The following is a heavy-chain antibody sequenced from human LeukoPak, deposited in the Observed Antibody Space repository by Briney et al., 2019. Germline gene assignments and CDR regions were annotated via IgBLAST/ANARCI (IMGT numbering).Heavy chain of an antibody. CDR3: ARDRYYSSGDGGAFDI. CDR2: IYSGGST. J-gene: IGHJ3*02. V-gene: IGHV3-53*01. D-gene: IGHD6-19*01. CDR1: GFTVSSNY. Sequence: GGSLRLSCAASGFTVSSNYMSWVRQAPGKGLEWVSVIYSGGSTYYAGSVKGRFTISRDNSKNTLYLQMNSLRAEDTAVYYCARDRYYSSGDGGAFDIWGQGTMVTVSS.